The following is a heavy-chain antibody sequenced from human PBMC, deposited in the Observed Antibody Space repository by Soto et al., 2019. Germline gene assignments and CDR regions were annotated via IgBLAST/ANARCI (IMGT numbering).Heavy chain of an antibody. V-gene: IGHV3-7*05. CDR1: GFTFSSYW. Sequence: GGSLRLSCAASGFTFSSYWMSWVRQAPGKGLEWVANIKQDGSEKYYVDSVKGRFTISRDNAKNSLYLQMNSLRAEDTAVYYCARDPGQWLVHNDYWGQGTLVTVSS. CDR3: ARDPGQWLVHNDY. J-gene: IGHJ4*02. D-gene: IGHD6-19*01. CDR2: IKQDGSEK.